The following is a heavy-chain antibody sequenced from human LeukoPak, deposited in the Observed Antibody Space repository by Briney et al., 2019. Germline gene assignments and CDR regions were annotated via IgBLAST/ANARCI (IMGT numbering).Heavy chain of an antibody. CDR1: GGSISGSSYY. CDR2: IYYSGST. J-gene: IGHJ4*02. V-gene: IGHV4-61*10. CDR3: ARVVQDTTIPLTFDY. Sequence: SQTLSLTCTVSGGSISGSSYYWSWIRQPAGKGLEWIGYIYYSGSTNYNPSLKSRVTISVDTSKNQFSLKLSSVTAADRAVYYCARVVQDTTIPLTFDYWGQGTLVTVSS. D-gene: IGHD5-18*01.